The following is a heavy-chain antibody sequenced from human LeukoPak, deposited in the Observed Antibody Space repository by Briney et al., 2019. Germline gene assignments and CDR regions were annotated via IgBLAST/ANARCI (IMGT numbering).Heavy chain of an antibody. V-gene: IGHV4-39*07. CDR1: SGSIGSSSYY. CDR3: ARDHACSNGVCSYFDS. Sequence: SETLSLTCTVSSGSIGSSSYYWGWIRQPPGKGLEWIASIYHSGSTWYNPSLKSRVTISVDTSRNQFSLKLSSVTAADTAVYYCARDHACSNGVCSYFDSWGQGTLVTVSS. D-gene: IGHD2-8*01. CDR2: IYHSGST. J-gene: IGHJ4*02.